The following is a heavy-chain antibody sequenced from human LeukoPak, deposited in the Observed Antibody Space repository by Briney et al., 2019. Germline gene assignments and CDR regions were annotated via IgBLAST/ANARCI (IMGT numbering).Heavy chain of an antibody. V-gene: IGHV1-69*05. Sequence: ASVKVSCKASGGTFSSYAISWVRQAPGQGLEWMGGIIPILGTANYAQKFQGRVTITTDESTSTAYMELSSLRSEDTAVYYCARVVGGFDWLPDYYYYYMDVWGKGTTVTVSS. CDR3: ARVVGGFDWLPDYYYYYMDV. CDR1: GGTFSSYA. J-gene: IGHJ6*03. D-gene: IGHD3-9*01. CDR2: IIPILGTA.